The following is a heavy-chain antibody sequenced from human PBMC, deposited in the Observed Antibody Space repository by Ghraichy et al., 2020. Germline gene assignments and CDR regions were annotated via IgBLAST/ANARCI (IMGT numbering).Heavy chain of an antibody. J-gene: IGHJ5*02. D-gene: IGHD2-15*01. V-gene: IGHV1-18*01. CDR3: ARDLVVVVAATPHWFDP. CDR2: ISAYNGNT. Sequence: ASVKVSCKASGYTFTSYGISWVRQAPGQGLEWMGWISAYNGNTNYAQKLQGRVTMTTDTSTSTAYMELRSLRSDDTAVYYCARDLVVVVAATPHWFDPWGQGTLVTVSS. CDR1: GYTFTSYG.